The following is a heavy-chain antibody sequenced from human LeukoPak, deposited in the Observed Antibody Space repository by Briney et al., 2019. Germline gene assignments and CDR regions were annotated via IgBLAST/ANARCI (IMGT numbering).Heavy chain of an antibody. CDR1: GFTFSSYG. CDR3: AKNIAVAGTPAFDI. CDR2: ISGSGGST. J-gene: IGHJ3*02. V-gene: IGHV3-23*01. D-gene: IGHD6-19*01. Sequence: PGGTLRLSCAASGFTFSSYGMSWVRQAPGKRLEWVSAISGSGGSTYYADSVKGRFTISRDNSKNTLYLQMNSLRAEDTAVYYCAKNIAVAGTPAFDIWGQGTMVTVSS.